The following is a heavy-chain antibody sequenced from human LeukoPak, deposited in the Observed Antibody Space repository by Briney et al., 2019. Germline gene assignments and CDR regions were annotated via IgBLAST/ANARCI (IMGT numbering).Heavy chain of an antibody. J-gene: IGHJ3*02. CDR2: INVYTGNV. CDR1: GYTFTSYD. D-gene: IGHD4-17*01. Sequence: ASVKVSCKASGYTFTSYDISWVRQAPGQGLEWMGWINVYTGNVNYAQMLQGRVTMTTDTSTSTAYMELRSLRSDDTAVFYCARDGDYGAFDIWGQGTMVTVSS. CDR3: ARDGDYGAFDI. V-gene: IGHV1-18*01.